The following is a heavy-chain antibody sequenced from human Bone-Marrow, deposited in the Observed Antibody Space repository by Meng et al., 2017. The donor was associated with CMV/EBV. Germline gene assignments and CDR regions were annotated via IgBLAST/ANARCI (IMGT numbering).Heavy chain of an antibody. J-gene: IGHJ6*02. CDR2: IGTAGDT. V-gene: IGHV3-13*01. D-gene: IGHD4-11*01. CDR3: ARDSNHNYYYYGMDV. CDR1: GFTFSSYD. Sequence: GGSLRLSCAASGFTFSSYDMHWVRQATGKGLEWVSAIGTAGDTYYPGSVKGRFTISRENAKNSLYLQMNSLRAGDTAVYYCARDSNHNYYYYGMDVWGQGTTVTVSS.